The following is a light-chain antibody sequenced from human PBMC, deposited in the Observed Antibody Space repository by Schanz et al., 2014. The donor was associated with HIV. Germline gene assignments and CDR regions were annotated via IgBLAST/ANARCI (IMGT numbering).Light chain of an antibody. J-gene: IGKJ2*01. Sequence: DIQLTQSPSSLSASVGDRVTITCRASQGIGNDLGWYQQRPGKAPKRLIYAASTLQSGVPSRFVGGGSGTEFSLTISSLQPDDFATYYCQQHNEFPFTFGQGTRLEIK. V-gene: IGKV1-17*01. CDR2: AAS. CDR3: QQHNEFPFT. CDR1: QGIGND.